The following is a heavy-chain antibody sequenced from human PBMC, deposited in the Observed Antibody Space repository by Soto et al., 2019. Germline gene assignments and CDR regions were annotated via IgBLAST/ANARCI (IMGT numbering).Heavy chain of an antibody. CDR3: ARGGYYDILTGYRGFDP. V-gene: IGHV3-7*03. D-gene: IGHD3-9*01. J-gene: IGHJ5*02. CDR2: IKQDGSEK. CDR1: GFTFSSYW. Sequence: PVGSLRLSCAASGFTFSSYWMGWVRQAPGKGLEWVANIKQDGSEKYYVDSVKGRFTISRDNAKNSLYLQMNSLRAEDTAVYYCARGGYYDILTGYRGFDPWGQGTLVTVSS.